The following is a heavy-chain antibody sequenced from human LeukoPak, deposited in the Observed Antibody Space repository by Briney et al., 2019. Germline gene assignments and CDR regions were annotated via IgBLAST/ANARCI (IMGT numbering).Heavy chain of an antibody. CDR3: ARDTSYYYDSSGYFF. CDR2: INPNSGGT. D-gene: IGHD3-22*01. CDR1: GYTFTGYY. V-gene: IGHV1-2*02. Sequence: GASVKVSCKASGYTFTGYYMHWVRQAPGQGLEWMGWINPNSGGTNYAQKFQGRVTMTRDTSISTAYMELSRLRSDDTAVYYCARDTSYYYDSSGYFFRGQGTLVTVSS. J-gene: IGHJ4*02.